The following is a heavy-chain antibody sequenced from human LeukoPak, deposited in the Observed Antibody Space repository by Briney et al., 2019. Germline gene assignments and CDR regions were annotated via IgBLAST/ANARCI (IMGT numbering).Heavy chain of an antibody. Sequence: PGGSLRLSCVASGFTFSANWMSWVRQAPGKGREYMATIKQDGSKTYYVDSVKGRFTIAIDNAKDSLDLQMNSLRAEDTAVYYCAALIIGRPFDYWGQGTLVIVSS. CDR1: GFTFSANW. D-gene: IGHD1-26*01. V-gene: IGHV3-7*03. CDR3: AALIIGRPFDY. J-gene: IGHJ4*02. CDR2: IKQDGSKT.